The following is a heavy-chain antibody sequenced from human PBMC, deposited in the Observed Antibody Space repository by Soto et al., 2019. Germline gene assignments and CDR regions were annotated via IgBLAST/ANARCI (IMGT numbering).Heavy chain of an antibody. J-gene: IGHJ6*02. Sequence: SVKVSCKASGGTFSSYAISWVRQAPGQGLEWMGGIIPIFGTANYAQKFQGRATITADKSTSTAYMELSSLRSEDTAVYYCARGFYDSSGYYHQYYYYGMDVWGQGTTVTVSS. CDR2: IIPIFGTA. D-gene: IGHD3-22*01. V-gene: IGHV1-69*06. CDR1: GGTFSSYA. CDR3: ARGFYDSSGYYHQYYYYGMDV.